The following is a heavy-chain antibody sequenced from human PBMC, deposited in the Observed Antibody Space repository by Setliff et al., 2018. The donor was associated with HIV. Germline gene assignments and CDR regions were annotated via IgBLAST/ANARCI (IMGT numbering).Heavy chain of an antibody. CDR3: ARVFLEWLLYRPDYVMDV. CDR1: GFTLSSSW. J-gene: IGHJ6*02. D-gene: IGHD3-3*01. CDR2: IKEDGSEK. V-gene: IGHV3-7*01. Sequence: PGGSLRLSCAASGFTLSSSWMSWVRQAPGKGLEWVANIKEDGSEKYFVDSVKGRFTISRDNAKNSLYLQMNSLRAEDTAVYYCARVFLEWLLYRPDYVMDVWGQGTTVTVSS.